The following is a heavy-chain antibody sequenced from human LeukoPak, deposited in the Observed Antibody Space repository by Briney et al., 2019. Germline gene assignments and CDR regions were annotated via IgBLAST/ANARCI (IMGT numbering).Heavy chain of an antibody. D-gene: IGHD3-22*01. CDR2: INPSGGST. V-gene: IGHV1-46*01. CDR3: ARGYYYDSSGRGAFFDY. J-gene: IGHJ4*02. CDR1: GYTXTSYY. Sequence: ASVKVSCKASGYTXTSYYMHWVRQAPGQGLEWMGIINPSGGSTSYVEKFHGRVTMTRDTSASTVFMELSSLRSEDTAVYYCARGYYYDSSGRGAFFDYWGQGTVVTVSS.